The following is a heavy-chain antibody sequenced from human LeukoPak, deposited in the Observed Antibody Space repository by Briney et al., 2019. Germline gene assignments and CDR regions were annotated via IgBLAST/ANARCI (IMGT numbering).Heavy chain of an antibody. D-gene: IGHD4-17*01. V-gene: IGHV1-2*04. Sequence: ASVKVSCKASGYTFTGYYMHWVRQAPGQGLEWMGWINPNSGGTNYAQKFQGWVTMTGDTSISTAYMELSRLRSDDTAVYYCARGSAVSTDVYYYYGMDVWGKGTTVTVSS. CDR3: ARGSAVSTDVYYYYGMDV. J-gene: IGHJ6*04. CDR1: GYTFTGYY. CDR2: INPNSGGT.